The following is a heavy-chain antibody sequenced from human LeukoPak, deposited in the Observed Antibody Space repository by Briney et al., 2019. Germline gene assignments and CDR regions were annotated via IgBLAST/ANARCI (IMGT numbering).Heavy chain of an antibody. CDR1: GFPFSSYW. CDR3: ATDYGSGTYYTLDC. D-gene: IGHD3-10*01. CDR2: NYSGGRT. Sequence: PGGSLRLSCAASGFPFSSYWMTWVRRAPGKGLEWVSINYSGGRTYYADSVKGRFTISRDNSKNTLYLQMNSLRAEDTAVYYCATDYGSGTYYTLDCWGQGTLVTVSS. V-gene: IGHV3-53*01. J-gene: IGHJ4*02.